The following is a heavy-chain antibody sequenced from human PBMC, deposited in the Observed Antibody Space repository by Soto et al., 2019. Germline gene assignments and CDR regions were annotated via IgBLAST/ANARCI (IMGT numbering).Heavy chain of an antibody. CDR2: FDPEDGET. CDR1: GYTLTELS. CDR3: ATTYCSGGSCDSPLRIDYYYYGMDV. J-gene: IGHJ6*02. D-gene: IGHD2-15*01. Sequence: QVQLVQSGAEVKKPGASVKVSCKVSGYTLTELSMHWVRQAPGKGLEWMGGFDPEDGETIYAQKFQGRVTMTEDTSTDPAYMELGRLRSEDTAVYYCATTYCSGGSCDSPLRIDYYYYGMDVWGQGTTVTVSS. V-gene: IGHV1-24*01.